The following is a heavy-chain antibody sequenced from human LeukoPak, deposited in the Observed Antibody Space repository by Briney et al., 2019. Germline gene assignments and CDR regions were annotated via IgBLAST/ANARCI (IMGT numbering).Heavy chain of an antibody. J-gene: IGHJ4*02. CDR2: IYYSGST. V-gene: IGHV4-59*08. Sequence: PSETLSLTCTVSGGSISSYCWSWIRQPPGKGLEWIGYIYYSGSTKYNPSLKSRVTISVDTSKNQFSLKLSSVTAADTAVYYCARRGSLRPFDYWGQGTLVTVSS. D-gene: IGHD3-16*01. CDR1: GGSISSYC. CDR3: ARRGSLRPFDY.